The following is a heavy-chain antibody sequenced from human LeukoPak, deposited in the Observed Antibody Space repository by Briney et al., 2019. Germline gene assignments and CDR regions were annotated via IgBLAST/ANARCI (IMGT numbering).Heavy chain of an antibody. Sequence: GGSLRLSCAASGFSFSTYRMSWVLQAPGEGLEWGANIRQDGREKYYMDSLKGRVTISRDNAKTPLYLQMNSLRAEDTAVYYCARGPVASRGITGIDVGVDCWGQGTLVTVSS. D-gene: IGHD1-20*01. CDR1: GFSFSTYR. CDR2: IRQDGREK. CDR3: ARGPVASRGITGIDVGVDC. V-gene: IGHV3-7*04. J-gene: IGHJ4*02.